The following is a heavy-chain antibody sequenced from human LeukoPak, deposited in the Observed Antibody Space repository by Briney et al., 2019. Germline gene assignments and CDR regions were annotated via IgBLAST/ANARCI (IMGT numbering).Heavy chain of an antibody. CDR3: ARDASYYDSSGYSSY. D-gene: IGHD3-22*01. Sequence: GGSLRLSCAASGFTFSNYAIIWVRQAPGKGLEWVSAISGSGGGTKYADSVKGRFTISRDNAKNSLYLQMNSLRAEDTAVCYCARDASYYDSSGYSSYWGQGTLVTVSS. V-gene: IGHV3-21*01. CDR1: GFTFSNYA. J-gene: IGHJ4*02. CDR2: ISGSGGGT.